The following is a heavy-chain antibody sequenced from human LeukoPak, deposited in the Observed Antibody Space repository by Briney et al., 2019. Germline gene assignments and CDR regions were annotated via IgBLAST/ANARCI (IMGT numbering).Heavy chain of an antibody. V-gene: IGHV3-30*02. J-gene: IGHJ4*02. CDR2: IRYDGSNK. Sequence: PGGSLRLSCAASRFTFSSYGMHWVRQAPGKGLEWVAFIRYDGSNKYYADSVKGRFTISRDNSNNTLYLQMNSLSAEVTVVYYCAKGGFTYYYDSSGIDYWGQGTLVTVSS. CDR3: AKGGFTYYYDSSGIDY. CDR1: RFTFSSYG. D-gene: IGHD3-22*01.